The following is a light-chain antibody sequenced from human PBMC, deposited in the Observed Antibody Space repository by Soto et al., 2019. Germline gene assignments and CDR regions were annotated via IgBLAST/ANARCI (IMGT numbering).Light chain of an antibody. J-gene: IGKJ5*01. Sequence: DIQMTQSPSTLSASVGDRVTITCRASQSISTWLAWYQQKPGKAPKLLIYDASSLGSGVPSRFSGSGSGTEFTLTLSSLQPDDFATYYCQQYDNYSPITFGQGTRLEIK. CDR3: QQYDNYSPIT. V-gene: IGKV1-5*01. CDR2: DAS. CDR1: QSISTW.